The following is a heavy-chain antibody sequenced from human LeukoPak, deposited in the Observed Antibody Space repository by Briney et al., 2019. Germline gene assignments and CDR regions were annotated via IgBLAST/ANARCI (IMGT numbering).Heavy chain of an antibody. Sequence: GGSLRLSCAASGFTFNKHGMHWVRQAPGKGLEWFSFIRNDGNDKYYADSVKGRFTISRDNAKNSLYLQMNSLRAEDTAVYYCAKDGASGAFDIWGQGTMVTVSS. CDR3: AKDGASGAFDI. J-gene: IGHJ3*02. V-gene: IGHV3-30*02. CDR2: IRNDGNDK. CDR1: GFTFNKHG. D-gene: IGHD3-16*01.